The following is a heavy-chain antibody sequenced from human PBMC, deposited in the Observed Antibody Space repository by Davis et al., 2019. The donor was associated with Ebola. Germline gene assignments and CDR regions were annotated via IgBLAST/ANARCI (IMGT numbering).Heavy chain of an antibody. V-gene: IGHV3-30*04. Sequence: GESLKISCAASGFAFRSYAMHWVRQAPGKGLEWVSVMSHDETIKYYADSVKGRFTISRDNSKNTLYLQMSSLRAEDTAVYYCARSYHDILTGYYYWGQGTLVTVSS. CDR2: MSHDETIK. CDR3: ARSYHDILTGYYY. J-gene: IGHJ4*02. D-gene: IGHD3-9*01. CDR1: GFAFRSYA.